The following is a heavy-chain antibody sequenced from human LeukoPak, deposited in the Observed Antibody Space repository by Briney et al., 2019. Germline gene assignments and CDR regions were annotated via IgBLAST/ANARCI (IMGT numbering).Heavy chain of an antibody. Sequence: GGSLRLSCAASGFTFSSYGMHWVRQAPGKGLEWVAVISYDGSNKYYADSVKGRFTISRDNSKNTLYLQMNSLRAEDTAVYYCAKNQNSGIAAAGTPKVFDYWGQGTLVTVSS. V-gene: IGHV3-30*18. CDR1: GFTFSSYG. J-gene: IGHJ4*02. D-gene: IGHD6-13*01. CDR2: ISYDGSNK. CDR3: AKNQNSGIAAAGTPKVFDY.